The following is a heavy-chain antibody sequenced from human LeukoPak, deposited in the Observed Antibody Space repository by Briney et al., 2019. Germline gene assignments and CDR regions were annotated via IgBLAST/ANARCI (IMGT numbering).Heavy chain of an antibody. J-gene: IGHJ4*02. D-gene: IGHD2-15*01. CDR1: GGTFSSYA. V-gene: IGHV1-69*13. CDR3: ALAVLLGYCSGGSCYSPIDY. Sequence: GASVKVSCKASGGTFSSYAISWVRQAPGQGLEWMGGIIPIFGTANYAQKFQGRVTITADESTSTAYMELSSLRSEDTAVYYCALAVLLGYCSGGSCYSPIDYWGQGTLVTVSS. CDR2: IIPIFGTA.